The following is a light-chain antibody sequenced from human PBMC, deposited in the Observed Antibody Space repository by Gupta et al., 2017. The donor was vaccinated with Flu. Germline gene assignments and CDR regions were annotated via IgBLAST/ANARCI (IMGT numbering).Light chain of an antibody. CDR3: QSFDSRLTVV. CDR1: SPNIGAGYD. V-gene: IGLV1-40*01. Sequence: QSVLTQPPSVSGAPGQRVTISCTGTSPNIGAGYDVHWYQQLPGTAPKVLIYENTKRPSGVPDRFSSSTSGPSAYLAITGLQAEDEGDYYCQSFDSRLTVVFGGGTKLTVL. J-gene: IGLJ2*01. CDR2: ENT.